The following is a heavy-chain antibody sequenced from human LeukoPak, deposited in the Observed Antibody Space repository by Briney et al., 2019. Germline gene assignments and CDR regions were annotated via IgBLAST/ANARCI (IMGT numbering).Heavy chain of an antibody. V-gene: IGHV4-59*12. CDR2: IYYSGST. D-gene: IGHD3-10*01. CDR3: ARGCLWFGESTNY. J-gene: IGHJ4*02. Sequence: PSETLSLTCTGSGGSISSYYWSWIRQPPGKGLDWIGYIYYSGSTNYIPSLKSRVTISVDTSKNQCSLKLSSVTAADTAVYYCARGCLWFGESTNYWGQGTLVTVSS. CDR1: GGSISSYY.